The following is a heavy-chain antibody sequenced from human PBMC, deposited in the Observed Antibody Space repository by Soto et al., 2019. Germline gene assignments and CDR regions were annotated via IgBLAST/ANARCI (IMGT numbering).Heavy chain of an antibody. D-gene: IGHD6-19*01. J-gene: IGHJ4*02. CDR3: ARDSSAWPNYFDS. Sequence: GSLSLSCVAAGFSMSTHALTWVRQAPGKGLEWASSFSGRSGDTYYAASVKGRFTISGDSSKNTVILQMNNLRADDTALYSWARDSSAWPNYFDSWGQGIQVTVSS. V-gene: IGHV3-23*01. CDR1: GFSMSTHA. CDR2: FSGRSGDT.